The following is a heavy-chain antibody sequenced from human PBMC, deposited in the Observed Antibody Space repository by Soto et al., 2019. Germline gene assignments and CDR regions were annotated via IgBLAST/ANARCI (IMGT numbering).Heavy chain of an antibody. V-gene: IGHV1-8*01. D-gene: IGHD2-21*01. Sequence: ASVKVSCKASGYTFTSHDINWVRQATGQGLEWMGWMNPNSGNTGYAQKFQGGVTLTSNTSISTAYMELSSLRSEDTAVYYCAREGYLFRLKSGFDPWGQGTLVTLSS. CDR3: AREGYLFRLKSGFDP. J-gene: IGHJ5*02. CDR2: MNPNSGNT. CDR1: GYTFTSHD.